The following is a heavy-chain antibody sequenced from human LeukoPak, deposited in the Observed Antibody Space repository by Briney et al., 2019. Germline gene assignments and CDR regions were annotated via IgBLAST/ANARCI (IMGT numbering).Heavy chain of an antibody. Sequence: SETLSLTCAVYGGSFSGYYWSWIRQPPGKGLEWIGEINHSGSTNYNPSLRSRVTISVDTSKNQFSLKLSSVTAADTAVYYCAKVGYCSSTSCYWKYNWFDPWGQGTLVTVSS. CDR2: INHSGST. CDR1: GGSFSGYY. V-gene: IGHV4-34*01. CDR3: AKVGYCSSTSCYWKYNWFDP. J-gene: IGHJ5*02. D-gene: IGHD2-2*01.